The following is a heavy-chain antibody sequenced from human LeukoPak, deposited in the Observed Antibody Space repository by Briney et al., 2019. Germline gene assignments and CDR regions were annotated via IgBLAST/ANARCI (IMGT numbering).Heavy chain of an antibody. CDR3: ARAGYSGYGDY. D-gene: IGHD5-12*01. J-gene: IGHJ4*02. V-gene: IGHV3-21*01. CDR1: GFTFSSYS. CDR2: ISSSSYI. Sequence: GGSLRLSCAASGFTFSSYSMNWVRQAPGKGLEWVSSISSSSYIYYADSVKGRFTISRDNAKNSLYLQMNSLRAEDTAVYYCARAGYSGYGDYWGQETLVTVSS.